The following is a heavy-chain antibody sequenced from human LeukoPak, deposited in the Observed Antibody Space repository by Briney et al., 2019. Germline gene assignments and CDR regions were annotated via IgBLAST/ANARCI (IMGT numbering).Heavy chain of an antibody. Sequence: GGSLRLSCAASGFTFSSYSMNWVRQAPGKGLEWVSYISSSSSTIYYADSVKGRFTISRDNAKNSLYLQMNSLRAEDTAVYYCTRGALTYCSSTSCQRRGNAFDIWGQGTMVTVSS. CDR2: ISSSSSTI. D-gene: IGHD2-2*01. V-gene: IGHV3-48*01. CDR3: TRGALTYCSSTSCQRRGNAFDI. CDR1: GFTFSSYS. J-gene: IGHJ3*02.